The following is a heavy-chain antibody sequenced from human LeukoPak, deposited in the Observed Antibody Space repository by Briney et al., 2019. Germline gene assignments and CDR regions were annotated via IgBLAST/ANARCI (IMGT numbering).Heavy chain of an antibody. Sequence: ASVKVSCKASGYTFTSYDINWVRQATGQGLEWMGWMNPNSGNTGYAQKFQGRVAMTRNTSISTAYMELSSLRSEDTAVYYCARVGYDSSGYPVDYWGQGTLVTVSS. CDR2: MNPNSGNT. CDR3: ARVGYDSSGYPVDY. D-gene: IGHD3-22*01. V-gene: IGHV1-8*01. CDR1: GYTFTSYD. J-gene: IGHJ4*02.